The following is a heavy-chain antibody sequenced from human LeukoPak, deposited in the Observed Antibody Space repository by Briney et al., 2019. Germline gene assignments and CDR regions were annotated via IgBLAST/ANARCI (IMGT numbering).Heavy chain of an antibody. CDR2: INSDGSST. D-gene: IGHD3-22*01. V-gene: IGHV3-74*01. Sequence: PGGSLRLSCAASGFTFRSYWMHWVSQAPGEGLVWVSRINSDGSSTSYADSVKGRFTNSRDNAKNTLYLQMNCLRAEDTAVYYCARGGLSDSSGYYLHWGQGTLVTVSS. J-gene: IGHJ4*02. CDR3: ARGGLSDSSGYYLH. CDR1: GFTFRSYW.